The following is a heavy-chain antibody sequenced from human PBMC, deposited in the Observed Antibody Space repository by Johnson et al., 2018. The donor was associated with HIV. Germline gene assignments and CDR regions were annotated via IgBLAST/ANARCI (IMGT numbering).Heavy chain of an antibody. CDR2: ISGSGGST. V-gene: IGHV3-23*04. CDR3: ARDWAALNAFDI. CDR1: GFTFSSYA. Sequence: DVQVVESGGGLVQPGGSLRLSCAASGFTFSSYAMSWVRQAPGKGLEWVSAISGSGGSTYYADSVKGRFTISRDNSKNTLYLQMNSLRAEDTAGYDCARDWAALNAFDIWGQGTMVTVSS. J-gene: IGHJ3*02. D-gene: IGHD2-15*01.